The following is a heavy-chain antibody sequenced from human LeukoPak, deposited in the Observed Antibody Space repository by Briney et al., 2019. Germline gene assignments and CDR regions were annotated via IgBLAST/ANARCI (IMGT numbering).Heavy chain of an antibody. CDR1: GASISSNY. D-gene: IGHD6-19*01. CDR3: AKYGGRGWVIAY. Sequence: PSETLSLTCTVSGASISSNYWTWIRQPPGKGLEYIGYIYYTGGTNYNPSLTSRVTISVDTSNNQFSLKLSSVTAADTAVYFCAKYGGRGWVIAYGAQGPLV. J-gene: IGHJ4*02. V-gene: IGHV4-59*08. CDR2: IYYTGGT.